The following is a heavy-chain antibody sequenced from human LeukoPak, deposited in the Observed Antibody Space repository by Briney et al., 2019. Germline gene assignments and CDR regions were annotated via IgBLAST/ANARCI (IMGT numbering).Heavy chain of an antibody. J-gene: IGHJ4*02. CDR3: ASYSYGYFDY. Sequence: PGGSLRLSCAASGFTFSSYAMSWVRQAPGKGLEWVSSISGSGGRTDYADSVKGRFTISTDNSKNTLYLQMNSLRAEDTAVYYCASYSYGYFDYWGQGTLVTVSS. D-gene: IGHD5-18*01. V-gene: IGHV3-23*01. CDR2: ISGSGGRT. CDR1: GFTFSSYA.